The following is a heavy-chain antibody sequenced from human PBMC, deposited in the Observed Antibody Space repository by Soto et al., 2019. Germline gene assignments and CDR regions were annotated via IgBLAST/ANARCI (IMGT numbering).Heavy chain of an antibody. Sequence: VQLVESGGGLVQPGGSLRLSCEASGFTFSTYWMSWVRQAPGKGLEWVANIKQDESEKYYVDSVKGRFTVSRDNAKNSLFLQMNSLRAEDTAVYYCARLGSRQALNYWGQGTLVTVSS. CDR1: GFTFSTYW. J-gene: IGHJ4*02. V-gene: IGHV3-7*01. CDR3: ARLGSRQALNY. CDR2: IKQDESEK. D-gene: IGHD3-16*01.